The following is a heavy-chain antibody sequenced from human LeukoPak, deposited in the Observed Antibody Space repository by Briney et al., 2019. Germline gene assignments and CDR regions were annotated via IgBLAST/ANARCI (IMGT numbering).Heavy chain of an antibody. Sequence: SETLSLTCAVYGGSFSGYYWSWIRQPPGKGLEWIGEIYHSGSTNYNPSLKSRVTISVDKSKNQFSLKLSSVTAADTAVYYCARFIAADGIDYWGQGTLVTVSS. CDR2: IYHSGST. CDR1: GGSFSGYY. J-gene: IGHJ4*02. CDR3: ARFIAADGIDY. D-gene: IGHD6-13*01. V-gene: IGHV4-34*01.